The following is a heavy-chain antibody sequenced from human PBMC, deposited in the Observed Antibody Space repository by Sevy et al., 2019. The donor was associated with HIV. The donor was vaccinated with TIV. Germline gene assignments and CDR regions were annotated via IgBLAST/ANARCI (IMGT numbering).Heavy chain of an antibody. CDR3: AKDMVRGVIITGLDY. V-gene: IGHV3-43D*03. D-gene: IGHD3-10*01. CDR1: GFTFDDYA. Sequence: GGSLRLSCAASGFTFDDYAMHWVRQAPGKGLEWVSLISWDGGSTYYADSVKGRFTISRDNSKNSLYLQMNSLRAEDTALYYCAKDMVRGVIITGLDYWGQGTLVTVSS. J-gene: IGHJ4*02. CDR2: ISWDGGST.